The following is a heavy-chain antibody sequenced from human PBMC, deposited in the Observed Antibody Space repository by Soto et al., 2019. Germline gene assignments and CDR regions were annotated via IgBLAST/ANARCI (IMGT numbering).Heavy chain of an antibody. CDR1: GYTFTSYG. CDR2: ISAYNGNT. Sequence: XSVNVSFQGTGYTFTSYGFRWVRQAPGQGLEWMGWISAYNGNTNYAQKLQGRVTMTTDTSTSTAYMELRSLRSDDTAVYYCATNRGGTPTCYWGQGALVTVS. D-gene: IGHD3-16*01. J-gene: IGHJ4*02. V-gene: IGHV1-18*01. CDR3: ATNRGGTPTCY.